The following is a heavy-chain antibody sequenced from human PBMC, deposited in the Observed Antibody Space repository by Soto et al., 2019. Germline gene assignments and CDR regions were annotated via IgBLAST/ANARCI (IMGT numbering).Heavy chain of an antibody. CDR1: GFTFSSYS. J-gene: IGHJ5*02. Sequence: PGGSLRLSCAAPGFTFSSYSMNWVRQAPGKGLEWVSSIISSSSYIYYADSVKGRFTISRDNAKNSLYLQMNSLRAEDTAVYYCARDPSLYSSSGNNWFDPWGQGTLVTSPQ. V-gene: IGHV3-21*06. CDR3: ARDPSLYSSSGNNWFDP. CDR2: IISSSSYI. D-gene: IGHD6-6*01.